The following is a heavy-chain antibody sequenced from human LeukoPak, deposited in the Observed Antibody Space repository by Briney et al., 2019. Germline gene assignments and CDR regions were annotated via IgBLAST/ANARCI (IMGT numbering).Heavy chain of an antibody. V-gene: IGHV3-23*01. CDR1: GFTFSNYA. Sequence: TGGSLRLSCTASGFTFSNYAMNWVRQAPGKGLEWVSVIGGSGDTTYYADSVKGRFTISRDNSKNTLYLQMNSLRAEDTAVYYCAQWYSSSCHWGQGTLVTVSS. CDR2: IGGSGDTT. D-gene: IGHD6-13*01. CDR3: AQWYSSSCH. J-gene: IGHJ4*02.